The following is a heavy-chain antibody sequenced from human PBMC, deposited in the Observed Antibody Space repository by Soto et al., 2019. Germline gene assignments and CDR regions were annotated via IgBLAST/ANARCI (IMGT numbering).Heavy chain of an antibody. CDR1: GFTFSSYA. Sequence: GGSLRLSCAASGFTFSSYAMSWVRQAPGKGLEWVSAISGSGGSTYYADSVKGRFTISRDNSKNTLYLQMNSLRAEDTAVYYCAKSQAYITGCWSFDYWGQGTLVTVSS. D-gene: IGHD6-19*01. J-gene: IGHJ4*02. CDR3: AKSQAYITGCWSFDY. CDR2: ISGSGGST. V-gene: IGHV3-23*01.